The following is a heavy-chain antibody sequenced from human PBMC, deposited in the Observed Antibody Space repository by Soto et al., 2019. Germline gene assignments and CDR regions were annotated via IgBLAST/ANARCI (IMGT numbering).Heavy chain of an antibody. D-gene: IGHD6-13*01. J-gene: IGHJ4*02. CDR2: ISGHNGKT. V-gene: IGHV1-18*04. Sequence: ASVKVSCKAAGYTFTTYGFSWLRQAPGQGLEWMGWISGHNGKTKYAQSFQGRITMTTDTSTRTAYMELRSLRSDDTAVYYRATHRGAAAGPYYFDYWGPGALVTVSS. CDR1: GYTFTTYG. CDR3: ATHRGAAAGPYYFDY.